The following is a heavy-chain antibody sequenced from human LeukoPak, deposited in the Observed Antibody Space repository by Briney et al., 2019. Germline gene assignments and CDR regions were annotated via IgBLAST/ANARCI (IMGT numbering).Heavy chain of an antibody. Sequence: PSETLSLTCAVSGYSITSGYYWGWIRQPPGKGLEWIGTIYHSGSTYYNPSLKSRVTISVDTSKNQFSLKLTSVTATDTAVYYCASPWRIIVRATSDAFDIWGQGTMVTVSS. V-gene: IGHV4-38-2*01. D-gene: IGHD1-26*01. CDR1: GYSITSGYY. CDR2: IYHSGST. J-gene: IGHJ3*02. CDR3: ASPWRIIVRATSDAFDI.